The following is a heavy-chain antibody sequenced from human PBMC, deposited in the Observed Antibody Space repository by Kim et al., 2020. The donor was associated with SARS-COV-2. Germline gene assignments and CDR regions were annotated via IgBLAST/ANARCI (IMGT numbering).Heavy chain of an antibody. V-gene: IGHV3-23*01. D-gene: IGHD6-13*01. CDR1: GFRFSSYA. CDR2: ISGGDTT. Sequence: GGSLRLSCAASGFRFSSYAMTWVRQAPGKGLEWISLISGGDTTYYADSVKGRCTISRENSKNTVYLQLNTLRADDTAIYYCAKVGRYSRAEFDHGGQGA. J-gene: IGHJ4*02. CDR3: AKVGRYSRAEFDH.